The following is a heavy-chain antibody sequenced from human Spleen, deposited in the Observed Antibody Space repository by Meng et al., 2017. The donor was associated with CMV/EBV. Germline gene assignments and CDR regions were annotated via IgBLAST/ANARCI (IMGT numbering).Heavy chain of an antibody. CDR1: GYTFTSYD. Sequence: GYTFTSYDINWVRRATGQGLEWMGWMNPNSGNTGYAQKFQGRVTITRNTSISTAYMELSSLRSEDTAVYYCARGAYGDYGVDWYFDLWGRGTLVTVSS. D-gene: IGHD4-17*01. J-gene: IGHJ2*01. CDR2: MNPNSGNT. CDR3: ARGAYGDYGVDWYFDL. V-gene: IGHV1-8*03.